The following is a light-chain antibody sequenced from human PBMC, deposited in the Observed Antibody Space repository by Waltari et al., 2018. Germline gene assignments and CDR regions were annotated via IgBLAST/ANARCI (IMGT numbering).Light chain of an antibody. CDR1: SIDVGRYDL. J-gene: IGLJ3*02. CDR2: EDS. V-gene: IGLV2-23*01. CDR3: CSYTNSRTWV. Sequence: QSALTQPASVSGSPGQSITISCTGTSIDVGRYDLVSWYQQHPDKAPKLMVFEDSKRPSEISNRFSGSKSGNTASLTISGLQAEDEADYYCCSYTNSRTWVFGGGTKLTVL.